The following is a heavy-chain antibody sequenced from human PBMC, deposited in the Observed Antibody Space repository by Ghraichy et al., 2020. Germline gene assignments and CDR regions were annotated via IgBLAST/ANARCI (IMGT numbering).Heavy chain of an antibody. CDR2: IYHSGST. CDR1: GGSISNYY. J-gene: IGHJ4*02. V-gene: IGHV4-59*01. D-gene: IGHD3-3*01. Sequence: SETLSLTCTVSGGSISNYYWGWTRQPPGKGLEWIGNIYHSGSTNYTPSLRSRVTISVDTSNNQFSLKLSSVTAADTAVYYCARDSGFWSPNEYFDHWGQGIQVTVSS. CDR3: ARDSGFWSPNEYFDH.